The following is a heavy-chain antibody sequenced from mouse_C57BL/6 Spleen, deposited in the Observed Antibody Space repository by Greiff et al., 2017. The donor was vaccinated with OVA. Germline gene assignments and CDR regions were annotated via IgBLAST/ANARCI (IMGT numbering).Heavy chain of an antibody. Sequence: QVQLKESGPGLVAPSQSLSITCTVSGFSLTSYGVDWVRQSPGKGLAWLGVIWGVGSTNYNSALKSRLSISKDNSKSQVFLKMNSLQTDDTAMYYCASSLFAYWGQGTLVTVSA. V-gene: IGHV2-6*01. CDR2: IWGVGST. CDR3: ASSLFAY. J-gene: IGHJ3*01. CDR1: GFSLTSYG.